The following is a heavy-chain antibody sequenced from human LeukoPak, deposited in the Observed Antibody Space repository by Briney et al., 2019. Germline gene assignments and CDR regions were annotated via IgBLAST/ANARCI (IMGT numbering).Heavy chain of an antibody. J-gene: IGHJ4*02. D-gene: IGHD3-22*01. CDR1: AYSFTNYG. CDR3: ACDRGCYFDY. V-gene: IGHV1-18*01. Sequence: PGASVRVSCAASAYSFTNYGINWVRQAPGQGLEWMSWISGNNGNTNYAQKVKGRVTITRDTSKNTAYMQMKSLRAEDTAVYYCACDRGCYFDYWGQGTLVTVSS. CDR2: ISGNNGNT.